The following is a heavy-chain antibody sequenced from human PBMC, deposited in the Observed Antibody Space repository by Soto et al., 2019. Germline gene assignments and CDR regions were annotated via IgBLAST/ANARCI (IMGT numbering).Heavy chain of an antibody. CDR3: ARENSRISPRLFQH. CDR1: GFIFSDYA. D-gene: IGHD6-6*01. CDR2: ISPAGTNQ. V-gene: IGHV3-30-3*01. J-gene: IGHJ1*01. Sequence: GGSLRLSCVASGFIFSDYAMHWARQAPGKCLEWVALISPAGTNQYYADSAKGRFTISRDNSKNTLYLQMNSLRPEDTGLYYCARENSRISPRLFQHWGHDXLVTVSS.